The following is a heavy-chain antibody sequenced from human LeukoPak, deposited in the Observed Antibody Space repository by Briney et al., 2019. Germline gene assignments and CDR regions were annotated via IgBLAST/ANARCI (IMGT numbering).Heavy chain of an antibody. Sequence: GGSLRLSCAASGFTFSSYGINWVRQAPGKGLEWVAVISNDGSNKYYGDSVKGRFTISRDNSKNTLYLQMNSLRAEDTAVYYCAKAGSSGWFDYFDYWGQGTLVTVSS. CDR2: ISNDGSNK. V-gene: IGHV3-30*18. CDR1: GFTFSSYG. CDR3: AKAGSSGWFDYFDY. J-gene: IGHJ4*02. D-gene: IGHD6-19*01.